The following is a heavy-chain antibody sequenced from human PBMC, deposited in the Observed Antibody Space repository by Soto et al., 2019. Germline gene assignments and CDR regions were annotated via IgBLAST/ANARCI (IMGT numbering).Heavy chain of an antibody. CDR3: AAHDSGGYYAEY. CDR1: GDSVTISYYY. Sequence: QLQLQESGPGLVTPSETLSLTCPVSGDSVTISYYYWGWIRQPPGKGLEWIGSIHYSGGTYYNPSLKSRFTISGDTSKKQFSLKLTSVTAADAAVYYCAAHDSGGYYAEYWGQGTLVTVSA. J-gene: IGHJ4*02. V-gene: IGHV4-39*01. CDR2: IHYSGGT. D-gene: IGHD3-22*01.